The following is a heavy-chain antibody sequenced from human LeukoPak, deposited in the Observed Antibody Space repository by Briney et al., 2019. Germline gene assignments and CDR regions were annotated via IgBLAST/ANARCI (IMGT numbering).Heavy chain of an antibody. V-gene: IGHV3-30*04. CDR3: ARDRNQLLRAFDI. Sequence: GGSLRLSCAASGFTFTTYAMHWMRQAQGKGPEWLAVISYDGNKKYYADSVKGRFTISRDNSKNTLYLQMDSLRSEDTAVYYCARDRNQLLRAFDIWGQGTMVTVSS. J-gene: IGHJ3*02. CDR1: GFTFTTYA. CDR2: ISYDGNKK. D-gene: IGHD3-22*01.